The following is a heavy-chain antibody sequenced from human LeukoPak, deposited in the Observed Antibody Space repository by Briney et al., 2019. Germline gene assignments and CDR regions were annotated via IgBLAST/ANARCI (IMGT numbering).Heavy chain of an antibody. CDR2: IYHSGST. V-gene: IGHV4-38-2*01. CDR3: ARICSSTSCYTSTTDY. Sequence: LETLSLTCAVSGYSISSGYYWGWIRQPPGKGLEWIGSIYHSGSTYYNPSLKSRVTISVDTSKNQFSLKLSSVTAADTAVYYCARICSSTSCYTSTTDYWGQGTLVTVSS. J-gene: IGHJ4*02. D-gene: IGHD2-2*02. CDR1: GYSISSGYY.